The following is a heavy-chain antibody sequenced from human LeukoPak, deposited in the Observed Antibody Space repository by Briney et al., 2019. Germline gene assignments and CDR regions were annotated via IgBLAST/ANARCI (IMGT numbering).Heavy chain of an antibody. CDR3: AKHPWFGEFWYFDL. Sequence: PSQTLSLTGTVSGGSNSSDNYYWSWIRQPAGKGLEWIGRIYTSGSTNYNPSLKSRVTMSLDTSKNQFSLNLSSVTAADTAVYYCAKHPWFGEFWYFDLWGRGTLVTVSS. D-gene: IGHD3-10*01. CDR1: GGSNSSDNYY. J-gene: IGHJ2*01. V-gene: IGHV4-61*02. CDR2: IYTSGST.